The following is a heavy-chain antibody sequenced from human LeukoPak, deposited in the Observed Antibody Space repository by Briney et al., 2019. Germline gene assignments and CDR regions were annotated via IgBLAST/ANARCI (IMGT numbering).Heavy chain of an antibody. CDR2: IYYSGNT. J-gene: IGHJ4*02. Sequence: KASETLSLTCTVSGGSISSGGYYWSWIRQHPGKGREWIGYIYYSGNTFYNPSLKSRVTLSVDTSKNQFSLNLSSVTAADTAVYFCARDNMRSYLDYWGQGTLVTVSS. D-gene: IGHD3-16*02. V-gene: IGHV4-31*03. CDR3: ARDNMRSYLDY. CDR1: GGSISSGGYY.